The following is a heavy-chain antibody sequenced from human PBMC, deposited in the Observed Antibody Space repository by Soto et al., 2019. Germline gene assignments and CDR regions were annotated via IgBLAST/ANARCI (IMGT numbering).Heavy chain of an antibody. Sequence: GGSLRLSCAASGFTFSNYGMHWVRQAPGKGLVWVSGISSNGDSTDYADSVKGRFTISRDNAKNTLYLQMNSLRAEDTAVYYCARELGGWPVHRFDHWGQGTLVTVSS. CDR2: ISSNGDST. J-gene: IGHJ4*02. V-gene: IGHV3-23*01. CDR3: ARELGGWPVHRFDH. D-gene: IGHD2-15*01. CDR1: GFTFSNYG.